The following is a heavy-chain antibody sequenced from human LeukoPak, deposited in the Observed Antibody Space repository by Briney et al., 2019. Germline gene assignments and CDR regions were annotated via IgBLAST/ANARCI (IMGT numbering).Heavy chain of an antibody. D-gene: IGHD2-15*01. CDR3: ARDWKYCSGGTCYGGFDY. Sequence: GGSLRLSCAASGFTFSSYWMHWVRQAPGRGLVWVSRINSDGSTTAYADSVRGRFTISRDNAKNTLYLQMNSLRAEDTAVYYCARDWKYCSGGTCYGGFDYWGQGTLVTVSS. V-gene: IGHV3-74*01. J-gene: IGHJ4*02. CDR2: INSDGSTT. CDR1: GFTFSSYW.